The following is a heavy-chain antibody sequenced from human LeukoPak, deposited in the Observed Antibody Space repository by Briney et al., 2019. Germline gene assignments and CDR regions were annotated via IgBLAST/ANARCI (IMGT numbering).Heavy chain of an antibody. CDR2: IYTSGST. Sequence: SETLSLTCTVSGGSISSGSYYWSWIRQPAGKGLEWIGRIYTSGSTNYNPSLKSRVTISVDTSKNQFSLKLSSVTAADTAVYYCARGSGGPGWAAHPTVDYWGQGTLVTVSS. CDR1: GGSISSGSYY. CDR3: ARGSGGPGWAAHPTVDY. J-gene: IGHJ4*02. D-gene: IGHD1-26*01. V-gene: IGHV4-61*02.